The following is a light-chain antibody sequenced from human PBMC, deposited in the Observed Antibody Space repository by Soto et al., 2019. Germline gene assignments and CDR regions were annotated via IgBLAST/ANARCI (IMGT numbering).Light chain of an antibody. Sequence: EIVLTQYPGTLSLSPGERATLSCRASQSVSSNLDWYQQKHGQAPRLLIYGASTRATGIPARFSGSGSGTEFTLTISSLKSEDFAVYYCQQYNNWPVTFGHGTQVDIK. V-gene: IGKV3-15*01. J-gene: IGKJ1*01. CDR1: QSVSSN. CDR2: GAS. CDR3: QQYNNWPVT.